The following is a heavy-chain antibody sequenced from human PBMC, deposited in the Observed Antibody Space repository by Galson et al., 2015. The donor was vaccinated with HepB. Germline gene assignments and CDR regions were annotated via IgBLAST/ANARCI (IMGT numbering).Heavy chain of an antibody. D-gene: IGHD2-15*01. CDR2: INGEGRGI. CDR1: GLAFSSSW. J-gene: IGHJ3*02. V-gene: IGHV3-74*01. CDR3: ARGGLLYALDI. Sequence: SLRLSCAASGLAFSSSWMHWVRQAPGEGLVWVSQINGEGRGIGHADSVRGRFTISRDNAKNTLYLQMNSLRVEDTAVYYCARGGLLYALDIRGQGTMVTVSS.